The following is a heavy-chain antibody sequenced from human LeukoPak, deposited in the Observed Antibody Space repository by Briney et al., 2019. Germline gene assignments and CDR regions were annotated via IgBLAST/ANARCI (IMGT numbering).Heavy chain of an antibody. V-gene: IGHV3-11*06. D-gene: IGHD6-19*01. CDR3: ARVGYSSGWRAPDFDY. Sequence: GGSLRLSCAASGFTFSDYYMSWIRQAPGKGLEWVSSITSSSNYIYYADSVKGRFTISRDNAKNPLYLQMNSLRADDTAVYYCARVGYSSGWRAPDFDYWGQGTLVIASS. J-gene: IGHJ4*02. CDR1: GFTFSDYY. CDR2: ITSSSNYI.